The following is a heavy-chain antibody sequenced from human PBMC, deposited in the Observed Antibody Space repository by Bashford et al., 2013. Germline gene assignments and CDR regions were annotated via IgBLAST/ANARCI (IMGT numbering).Heavy chain of an antibody. CDR2: IDPSDSYT. CDR1: GYSFTSYW. V-gene: IGHV5-10-1*01. D-gene: IGHD6-19*01. J-gene: IGHJ6*02. CDR3: ARHRGVAVAGTGGYYYYYGMDV. Sequence: GESLKISCKGSGYSFTSYWISWVRQMPGKGLEWMGRIDPSDSYTNYSPSFQGHVTISADKSISTAYLQWSSLKASDTAMYYCARHRGVAVAGTGGYYYYYGMDVWGQGTTVTVSS.